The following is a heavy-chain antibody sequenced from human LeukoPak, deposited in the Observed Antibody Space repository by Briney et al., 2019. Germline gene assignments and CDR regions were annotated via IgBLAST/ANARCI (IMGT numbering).Heavy chain of an antibody. CDR3: ARDVGYCSSTSCYSSGWYDY. D-gene: IGHD2-2*02. CDR2: IYTSGST. J-gene: IGHJ4*02. Sequence: SETLSLTCAVSGYSVSISYYWSWIRQPAGKGLEWIGRIYTSGSTNYNPSLKSRVTISVDTSKNQFSLKLSSVTAADTAVYYCARDVGYCSSTSCYSSGWYDYWGQGTLVTVSS. V-gene: IGHV4-61*02. CDR1: GYSVSISYY.